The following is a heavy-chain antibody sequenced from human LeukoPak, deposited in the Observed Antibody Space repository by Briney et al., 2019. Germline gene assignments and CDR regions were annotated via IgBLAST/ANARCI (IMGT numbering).Heavy chain of an antibody. CDR3: ARDFWSGYYMWDYYYYYMDV. J-gene: IGHJ6*03. V-gene: IGHV3-21*01. CDR1: GFTFSSYS. CDR2: ISSSSSYI. D-gene: IGHD3-3*01. Sequence: PGGSLRLSCAASGFTFSSYSMNWVRQAPGKGLDWVSSISSSSSYIYYADSVKGRFTISRDNAKNSLYLQMNSLRAEDTAVYYCARDFWSGYYMWDYYYYYMDVWGKGTTVTVSS.